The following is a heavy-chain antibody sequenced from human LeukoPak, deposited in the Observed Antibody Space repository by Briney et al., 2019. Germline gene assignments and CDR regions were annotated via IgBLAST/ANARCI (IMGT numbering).Heavy chain of an antibody. D-gene: IGHD6-19*01. J-gene: IGHJ6*02. V-gene: IGHV3-11*01. Sequence: GGSLRLSCAASGFTFSDYYMSWIRQAPGKGLEWVSYISSSGSTIYYADSVKGRFTISRDNAKNSLYLQMNSLRAEDTAVYYCARAPPGSLYSSGWLRYYYYGMDVWGQGTTVTVSS. CDR2: ISSSGSTI. CDR1: GFTFSDYY. CDR3: ARAPPGSLYSSGWLRYYYYGMDV.